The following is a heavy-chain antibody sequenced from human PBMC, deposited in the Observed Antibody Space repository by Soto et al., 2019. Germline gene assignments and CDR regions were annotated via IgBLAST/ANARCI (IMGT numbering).Heavy chain of an antibody. V-gene: IGHV4-4*02. D-gene: IGHD3-10*01. CDR1: GGSISSSNW. Sequence: QVQLQESGPGLVKPSGTLSLTCAVSGGSISSSNWWSWVRQPPGKGLEWIGEIYHSGSTNYNPSRTGRVTISVDKSKNQFSLKLSSVTAADTAVYYCARVGEFQTPFDYWGQGTLVTVSS. J-gene: IGHJ4*02. CDR2: IYHSGST. CDR3: ARVGEFQTPFDY.